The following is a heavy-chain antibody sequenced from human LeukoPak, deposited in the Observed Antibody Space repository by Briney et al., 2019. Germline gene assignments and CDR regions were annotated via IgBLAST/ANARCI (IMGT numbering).Heavy chain of an antibody. Sequence: GASVKVSCKASGYTFISYDTNWVRQAAGQGLEWMGWMNPNSGNTGYAQKFQGRVTMTRNTSISTAYMELSGLRSDDTAVYYCARGGERANFYGLGSSPNWFDPWGQGTLVTVSS. CDR2: MNPNSGNT. CDR3: ARGGERANFYGLGSSPNWFDP. V-gene: IGHV1-8*02. D-gene: IGHD3-10*01. J-gene: IGHJ5*02. CDR1: GYTFISYD.